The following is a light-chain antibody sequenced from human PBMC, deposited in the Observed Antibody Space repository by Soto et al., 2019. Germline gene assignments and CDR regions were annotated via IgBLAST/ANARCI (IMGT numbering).Light chain of an antibody. Sequence: QSALTQPASVSGSPGQSITISSTGTSSDVGSHNLVSWYQQHPGQAPKLMIYEVSTRPLGVSARFSASKSGNTASLTISGLQAEDEADYYCCSYGGSRAVFGGGTKLTVL. J-gene: IGLJ7*01. V-gene: IGLV2-23*02. CDR1: SSDVGSHNL. CDR3: CSYGGSRAV. CDR2: EVS.